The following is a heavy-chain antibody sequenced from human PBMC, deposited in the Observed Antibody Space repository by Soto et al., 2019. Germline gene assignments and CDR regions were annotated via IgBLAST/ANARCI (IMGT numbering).Heavy chain of an antibody. Sequence: QVQLQESGPGLVKPSETLSLTCTVSGGSISSYYWSWIRQPPGKGLEWLGYIYYSGSTNYNPSLRIRVTISVDTSKNQFSLKLSSVTAADMAVYYCARGRSKTPYCGSYAFDYWGQGTLVTVSS. CDR1: GGSISSYY. D-gene: IGHD1-26*01. V-gene: IGHV4-59*01. J-gene: IGHJ4*02. CDR3: ARGRSKTPYCGSYAFDY. CDR2: IYYSGST.